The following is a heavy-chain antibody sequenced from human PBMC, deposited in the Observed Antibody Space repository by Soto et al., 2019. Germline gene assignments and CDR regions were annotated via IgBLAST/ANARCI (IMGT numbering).Heavy chain of an antibody. D-gene: IGHD5-18*01. V-gene: IGHV4-39*01. J-gene: IGHJ4*02. CDR1: GGSIISSSYY. CDR2: IYYSGST. Sequence: QLQLQESGPGLVKPSETLSLTCTVSGGSIISSSYYWGWIRQPQGKGLEWFGSIYYSGSTYYNPSLKSRVTISEDTSKNQFSLKLSSVTAADTAVYYCATLGRGYSYGYGGGYDYWGQGTLVTVSS. CDR3: ATLGRGYSYGYGGGYDY.